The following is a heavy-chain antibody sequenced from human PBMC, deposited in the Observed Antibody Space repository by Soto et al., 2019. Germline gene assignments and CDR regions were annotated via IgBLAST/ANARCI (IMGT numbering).Heavy chain of an antibody. CDR3: AKKLDCGTRFQVIFDN. D-gene: IGHD2-15*01. Sequence: GGSLRLSCAASGFTFSSYGMHWVRQAPGKGLKWVAAISYDGSNKYYADSVKGRFTISRDTSKNTLYLQMNSLRAEDTAVYYCAKKLDCGTRFQVIFDNWVQGTLVTVSS. V-gene: IGHV3-30*18. CDR1: GFTFSSYG. CDR2: ISYDGSNK. J-gene: IGHJ4*02.